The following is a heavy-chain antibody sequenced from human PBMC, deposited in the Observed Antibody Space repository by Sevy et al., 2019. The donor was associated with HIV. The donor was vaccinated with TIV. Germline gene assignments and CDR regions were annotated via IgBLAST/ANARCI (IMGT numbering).Heavy chain of an antibody. CDR3: ARGSRGTFGS. D-gene: IGHD1-26*01. CDR1: GFTFTSDY. J-gene: IGHJ4*02. V-gene: IGHV3-74*01. Sequence: GGSLRLSCAASGFTFTSDYMHWVRQPPGKGLVWVSHINTDGKIIRYADSVKGRFTTSRDNAKNTLYLQMNSLRAEDTAVYYCARGSRGTFGSWGQGPLVTVSS. CDR2: INTDGKII.